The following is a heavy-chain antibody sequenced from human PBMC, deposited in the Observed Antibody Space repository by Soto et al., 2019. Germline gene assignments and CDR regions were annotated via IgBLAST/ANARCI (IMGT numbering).Heavy chain of an antibody. CDR2: VYYSGSS. J-gene: IGHJ5*02. CDR3: AKLSCTSSTCYFPGWFDP. CDR1: GDSISGGASF. V-gene: IGHV4-31*03. Sequence: SETLSLTCTVSGDSISGGASFWSWIRQPPGKGLEWIANVYYSGSSYYNPSLKSRLTISVDTTKNQFSLQLKSMAAADTAVYYCAKLSCTSSTCYFPGWFDPWGQGTLVTVSS. D-gene: IGHD2-2*01.